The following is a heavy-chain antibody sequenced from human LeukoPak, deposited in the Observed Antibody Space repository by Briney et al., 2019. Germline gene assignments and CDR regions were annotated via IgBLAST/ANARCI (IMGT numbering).Heavy chain of an antibody. CDR3: AKDRDYYDRTYYFDY. J-gene: IGHJ4*02. V-gene: IGHV3-23*01. Sequence: PGGSLRLSCAASGFTFSSYAMSWVRQAPGKGLEWVSAISGSGGSTYYADSVKGRFTIPRDNSKNTLYLQMNSLRAEDTAVYYCAKDRDYYDRTYYFDYWGQGTLVTVSS. CDR1: GFTFSSYA. D-gene: IGHD3-22*01. CDR2: ISGSGGST.